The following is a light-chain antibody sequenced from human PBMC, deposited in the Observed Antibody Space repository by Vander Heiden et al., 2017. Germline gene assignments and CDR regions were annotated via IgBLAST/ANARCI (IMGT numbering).Light chain of an antibody. Sequence: SALTQPASVSGSPGQSITISCTGTSSDVGGYNYVSWYQQHPGNAPKLMIYEVSKRPSGVSNRFSGSKSGNTASTTISGLQAEDEADYYCSSYTSSSTRVFGGGTKLTVL. J-gene: IGLJ3*02. CDR2: EVS. CDR1: SSDVGGYNY. V-gene: IGLV2-14*01. CDR3: SSYTSSSTRV.